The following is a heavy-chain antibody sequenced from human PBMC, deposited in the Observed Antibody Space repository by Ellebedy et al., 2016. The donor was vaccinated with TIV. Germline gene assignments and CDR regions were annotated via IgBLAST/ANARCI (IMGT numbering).Heavy chain of an antibody. CDR3: ARARDRSFDQ. J-gene: IGHJ4*02. Sequence: MPSETLSLTFSVSGGSVSANNFYWGWIRQPPGKGLEWIGTINYSGTTYYNPSLKSRGSISVDTSNNQFSLNLSSVTAADTAVYYCARARDRSFDQWGQGTLVTVSS. V-gene: IGHV4-39*07. CDR2: INYSGTT. D-gene: IGHD1-14*01. CDR1: GGSVSANNFY.